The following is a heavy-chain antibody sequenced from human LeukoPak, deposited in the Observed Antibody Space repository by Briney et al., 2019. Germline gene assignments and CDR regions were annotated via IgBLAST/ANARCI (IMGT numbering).Heavy chain of an antibody. D-gene: IGHD1-26*01. CDR1: GGSISSYY. V-gene: IGHV4-59*12. CDR3: ARRPLGRSYLSIYDAFDI. J-gene: IGHJ3*02. Sequence: SETLSLTRTVSGGSISSYYWSWIRQPPGKGLEWIGYIYYSGSTNYNPSLKSRVTISVDTSKNQFSLKLSSVTAADTAVYYCARRPLGRSYLSIYDAFDIWGQGTMVTVSS. CDR2: IYYSGST.